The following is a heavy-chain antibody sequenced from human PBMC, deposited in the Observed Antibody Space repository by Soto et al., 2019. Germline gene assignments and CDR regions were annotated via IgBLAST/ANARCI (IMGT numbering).Heavy chain of an antibody. J-gene: IGHJ4*02. CDR2: ISDTGSSH. D-gene: IGHD2-2*01. V-gene: IGHV3-30*18. CDR3: AKXRGGDCPDNSCYFGADY. Sequence: GGSLRLSCVGSGFTFSSYGMHWVRQAPGKGLECVAVISDTGSSHYYAASVEGRFTISRENSKNTLSLHMDRLRVEDTAVYYCAKXRGGDCPDNSCYFGADYWGQGTPVTAPQ. CDR1: GFTFSSYG.